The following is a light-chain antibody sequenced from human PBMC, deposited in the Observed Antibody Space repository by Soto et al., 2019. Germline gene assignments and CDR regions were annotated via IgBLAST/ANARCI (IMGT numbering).Light chain of an antibody. V-gene: IGKV3-20*01. CDR1: QSVRSNY. CDR3: QQYGSSPLT. Sequence: EIVLTQSPDTLSLSPGERATLSCRASQSVRSNYLAWYQQKPGQAPRFLIYDASSRATGIPDRFSGSGSGTDFTVTISRLEPEDFAVYYWQQYGSSPLTFGGGTKVEIK. CDR2: DAS. J-gene: IGKJ4*01.